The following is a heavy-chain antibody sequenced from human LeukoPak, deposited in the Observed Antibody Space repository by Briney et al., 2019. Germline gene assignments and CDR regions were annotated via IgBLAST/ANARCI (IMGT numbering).Heavy chain of an antibody. CDR1: GYTFTGYY. CDR2: INPNSGGT. D-gene: IGHD3-22*01. CDR3: ATIGDSSGEDHN. J-gene: IGHJ4*02. V-gene: IGHV1-2*02. Sequence: ASVKVSCKASGYTFTGYYMHWVRQAPGQGLEWMGWINPNSGGTNYAQKFQGRVTMTRDTSISTAYMELSRLRPDDTAVYYCATIGDSSGEDHNWGQGTLVTVSS.